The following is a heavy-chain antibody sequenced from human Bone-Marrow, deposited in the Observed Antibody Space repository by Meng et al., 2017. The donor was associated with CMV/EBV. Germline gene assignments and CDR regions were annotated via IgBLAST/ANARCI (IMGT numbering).Heavy chain of an antibody. V-gene: IGHV3-30-3*02. J-gene: IGHJ6*02. Sequence: GESLKISCAASAFTFNTYAMHWVRQAPGKGLEWVRQAPGKGLEWVAVISYDGSSKYYADSVKGRFTISRDNSKNTLFLQMNSLRAEDTAVYYCAKCQGKLELVYYLYGMDVWGQGTTVTVSS. CDR1: AFTFNTYA. CDR2: ISYDGSSK. D-gene: IGHD1-7*01. CDR3: AKCQGKLELVYYLYGMDV.